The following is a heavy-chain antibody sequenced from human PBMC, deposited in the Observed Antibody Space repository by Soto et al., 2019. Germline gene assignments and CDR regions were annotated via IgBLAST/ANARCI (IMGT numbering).Heavy chain of an antibody. V-gene: IGHV3-23*01. CDR1: GFTFSSYA. J-gene: IGHJ4*02. CDR2: ISTSGGST. CDR3: ANTALPSRYCTTTTCYYIDF. D-gene: IGHD2-2*01. Sequence: GGSLRLSCAASGFTFSSYAMSWVRQAPGKGLEWVSGISTSGGSTYYADSVKGRFTISRDNSKNTLYLQMNSLRAGDTAVYYCANTALPSRYCTTTTCYYIDFWGQGTLVTVSS.